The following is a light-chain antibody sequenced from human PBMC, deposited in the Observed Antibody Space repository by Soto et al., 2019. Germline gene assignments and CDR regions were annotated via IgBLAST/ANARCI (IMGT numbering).Light chain of an antibody. CDR2: GGS. Sequence: QSALTQPASVSGSPGQSITISCTGTSSDVGSYNFVSWYQQHPGKAPKLMIYGGSKRPSGVSNRFSGSKSGNTASLTISGLQAEDEADYYCCSYAGSSTLAFGGGTKVTVL. CDR3: CSYAGSSTLA. CDR1: SSDVGSYNF. J-gene: IGLJ2*01. V-gene: IGLV2-23*01.